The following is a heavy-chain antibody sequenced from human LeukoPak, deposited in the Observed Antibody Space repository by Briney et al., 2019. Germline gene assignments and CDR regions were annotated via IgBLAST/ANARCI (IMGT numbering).Heavy chain of an antibody. D-gene: IGHD6-19*01. CDR2: IYYSGST. Sequence: PSETLSLTCTVSGGSIGSSSYYWGWIRQPPGKGLEWIGNIYYSGSTYYNPSLKSRVTISIDTSKNQFSLKLSSVTAADTAVYYCARHSPANKWLVQNYYYMDVWGKGTTVTVSS. CDR3: ARHSPANKWLVQNYYYMDV. J-gene: IGHJ6*03. CDR1: GGSIGSSSYY. V-gene: IGHV4-39*01.